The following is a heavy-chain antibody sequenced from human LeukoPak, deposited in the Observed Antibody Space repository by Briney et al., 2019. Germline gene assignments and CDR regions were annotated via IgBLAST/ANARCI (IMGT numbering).Heavy chain of an antibody. CDR3: AYVPPSEHSSGKF. Sequence: GGSLRLSCAASGFTFSSYSMNWVRQAPGKGLEWVSSISSSSSYIYYADSVKGRFTISRDNAKNSLYLQMNSLGAEDTAVYYCAYVPPSEHSSGKFWGQGTLVTVSS. D-gene: IGHD6-19*01. J-gene: IGHJ4*02. CDR1: GFTFSSYS. V-gene: IGHV3-21*01. CDR2: ISSSSSYI.